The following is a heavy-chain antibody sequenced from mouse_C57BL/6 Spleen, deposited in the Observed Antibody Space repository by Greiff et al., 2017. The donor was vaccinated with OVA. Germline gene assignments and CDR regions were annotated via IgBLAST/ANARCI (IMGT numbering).Heavy chain of an antibody. Sequence: EVKLVESGPGLVKPSQSLSLTCSVTGYSITSGYYWNWIRQFPGNKLEWMGYISYDGSNNYNPSLKNRISITRDTSKNQFFLKLNSVTTEDTATYYCARPYGNYDWYFDVWGTGTTVTVSS. J-gene: IGHJ1*03. CDR1: GYSITSGYY. CDR3: ARPYGNYDWYFDV. D-gene: IGHD2-1*01. V-gene: IGHV3-6*01. CDR2: ISYDGSN.